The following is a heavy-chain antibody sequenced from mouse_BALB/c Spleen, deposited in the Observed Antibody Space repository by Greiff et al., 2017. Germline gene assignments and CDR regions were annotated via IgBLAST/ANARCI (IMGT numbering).Heavy chain of an antibody. J-gene: IGHJ2*01. CDR3: ARDGLRRGSYAMDY. V-gene: IGHV5-17*02. CDR1: GFTFSSFG. CDR2: ISSGSSTI. D-gene: IGHD2-2*01. Sequence: EVKLMESGGGLVQPGGSRKLSCAASGFTFSSFGMHWVRQAPEKGLEWVAYISSGSSTIYYADTVKGRFTISRDNPKNTLFLQMTSLRSEDTAMYYCARDGLRRGSYAMDYWGQGTTLTVSS.